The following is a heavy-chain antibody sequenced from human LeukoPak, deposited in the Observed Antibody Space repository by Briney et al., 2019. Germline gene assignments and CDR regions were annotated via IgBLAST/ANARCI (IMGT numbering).Heavy chain of an antibody. Sequence: SGRSLRLSCAASGFTFSSYAMHWVRQAPGKGLEWVAVISYDGSNKYYADSVKGRFTISRDNSKNTLYLQMNSLRPEDTAVYYCARDLSSRNSLFDYWGQGTLVTVSS. CDR3: ARDLSSRNSLFDY. J-gene: IGHJ4*02. CDR2: ISYDGSNK. V-gene: IGHV3-30-3*01. D-gene: IGHD4-23*01. CDR1: GFTFSSYA.